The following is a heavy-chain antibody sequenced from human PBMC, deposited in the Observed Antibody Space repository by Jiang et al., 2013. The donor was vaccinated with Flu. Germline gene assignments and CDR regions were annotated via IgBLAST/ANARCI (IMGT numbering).Heavy chain of an antibody. CDR1: GFSLSTSGVG. V-gene: IGHV2-5*02. Sequence: KPTQTLTLTCTFSGFSLSTSGVGVGWIRQPPGKALEWLALIYWDDDKRYSPSLQSRLTITKDTSKNQVVLTMTNMDPVDTATYYCAHKTSSSGSMYNWFDPWGQGTLVTVSS. D-gene: IGHD3-10*01. J-gene: IGHJ5*02. CDR3: AHKTSSSGSMYNWFDP. CDR2: IYWDDDK.